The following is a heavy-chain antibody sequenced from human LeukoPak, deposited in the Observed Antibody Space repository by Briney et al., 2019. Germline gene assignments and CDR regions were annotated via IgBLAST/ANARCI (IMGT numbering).Heavy chain of an antibody. D-gene: IGHD3-10*01. V-gene: IGHV5-51*01. Sequence: GESLKISCKGFGYSFSDYWIGWVRQMPGRGLEWMGLINPGDSETRYSPSFQGQVTISADKSISTAYLQWSTLKASDSAMYYCARRPLLYGLGSYWDHWGQGTLVTVSS. CDR2: INPGDSET. J-gene: IGHJ4*02. CDR1: GYSFSDYW. CDR3: ARRPLLYGLGSYWDH.